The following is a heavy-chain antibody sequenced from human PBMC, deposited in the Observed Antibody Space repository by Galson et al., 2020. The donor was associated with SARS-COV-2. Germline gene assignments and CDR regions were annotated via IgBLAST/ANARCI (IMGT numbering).Heavy chain of an antibody. CDR1: GFTFSSYW. CDR2: IKEDGRET. D-gene: IGHD3-16*01. Sequence: GGSLRLSCAASGFTFSSYWMNWVRQAPGKGLEWVANIKEDGRETYYVDSVEGRFTISRDNAKNSLYLQMNSLSAEDTAVYYCARGWRYDYVGGIDYWGQGSLVTISS. V-gene: IGHV3-7*04. J-gene: IGHJ4*02. CDR3: ARGWRYDYVGGIDY.